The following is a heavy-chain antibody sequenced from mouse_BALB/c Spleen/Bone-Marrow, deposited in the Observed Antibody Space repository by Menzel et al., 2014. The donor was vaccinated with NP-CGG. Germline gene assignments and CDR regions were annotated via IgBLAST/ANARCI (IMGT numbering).Heavy chain of an antibody. CDR1: GYTFTSYY. D-gene: IGHD3-3*01. CDR3: TREGTFFAY. J-gene: IGHJ3*01. V-gene: IGHV1S81*02. CDR2: INPSNGGT. Sequence: QVQLQQPGAELVKPGASVTLSCKSSGYTFTSYYMYWVQQRPGQGLEWIGGINPSNGGTNFNEKIKSKGTLTVDKSSSSAYMQLSSLASEDSAVYCCTREGTFFAYWGQGTLVTVSA.